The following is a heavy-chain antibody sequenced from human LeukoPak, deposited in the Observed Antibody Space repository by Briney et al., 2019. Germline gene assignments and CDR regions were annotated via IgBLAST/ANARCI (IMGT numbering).Heavy chain of an antibody. D-gene: IGHD3-10*01. CDR3: ARGLLWFGEIDY. J-gene: IGHJ4*02. CDR2: ISYDGSNK. CDR1: GFTFSNSA. Sequence: GGSLRLSCAASGFTFSNSAMSWVRQAPGKGLEWVAVISYDGSNKYYADSVKGRFTISRDNSKNTLYLQMNSLRAEDTAVYYCARGLLWFGEIDYWGQGTLVTVSS. V-gene: IGHV3-30-3*01.